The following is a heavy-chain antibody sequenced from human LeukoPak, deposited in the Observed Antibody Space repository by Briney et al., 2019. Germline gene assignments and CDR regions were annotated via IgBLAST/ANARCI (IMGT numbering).Heavy chain of an antibody. CDR3: AKYYYDSSGHRPFDY. CDR2: ISGSGGST. CDR1: GFTFSSYA. Sequence: GGSLRLSCAASGFTFSSYAMSWVRQAPGKGLEWVSAISGSGGSTYYADSEKGRFTISRDNSKNTLYLQMNSLRAEDTAVYYCAKYYYDSSGHRPFDYWGQGTLVTVSS. V-gene: IGHV3-23*01. D-gene: IGHD3-22*01. J-gene: IGHJ4*02.